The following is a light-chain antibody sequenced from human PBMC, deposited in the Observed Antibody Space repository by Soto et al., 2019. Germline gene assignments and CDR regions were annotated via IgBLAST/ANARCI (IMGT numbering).Light chain of an antibody. CDR2: AAS. CDR1: QSISSY. J-gene: IGKJ4*01. V-gene: IGKV1-39*01. Sequence: DIQMTQSPSSLSASVGDRITITCRAIQSISSYLNWYQQKPGKAPKLLSYAASSLQSGVPSRFSGSGSGTDLPVTVSSLQPEDFATYYCQQSYSTPTFGGGTKVEIK. CDR3: QQSYSTPT.